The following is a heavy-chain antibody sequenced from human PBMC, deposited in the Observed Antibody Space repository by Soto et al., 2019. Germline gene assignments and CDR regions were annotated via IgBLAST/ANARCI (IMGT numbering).Heavy chain of an antibody. J-gene: IGHJ6*03. Sequence: GGSLRLSCAASGFTFSSYWMSWVRQAPGKGLEWVANIKQDGSEKYYVDSVKGRFTISRDNAKNSLYLQMNSLRAEDTAVYYCARGPKDIVVVPAAIVGDAPDLEGYYYYMDVWGKGTTVTVSS. D-gene: IGHD2-2*01. V-gene: IGHV3-7*01. CDR3: ARGPKDIVVVPAAIVGDAPDLEGYYYYMDV. CDR2: IKQDGSEK. CDR1: GFTFSSYW.